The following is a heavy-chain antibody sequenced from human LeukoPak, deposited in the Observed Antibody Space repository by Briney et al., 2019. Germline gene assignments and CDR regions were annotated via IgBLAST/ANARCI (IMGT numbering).Heavy chain of an antibody. Sequence: GSLRLSCAASGFTFSSYAMSWVRQAPGKGLEWVSAISGSDGSTYYADSVKGRFTISRDNSKNTLYLQMNSLRAEDTAVYYCAKGAYYDILTGYPFQHWGQGTLVTVSS. CDR1: GFTFSSYA. D-gene: IGHD3-9*01. J-gene: IGHJ1*01. CDR2: ISGSDGST. V-gene: IGHV3-23*01. CDR3: AKGAYYDILTGYPFQH.